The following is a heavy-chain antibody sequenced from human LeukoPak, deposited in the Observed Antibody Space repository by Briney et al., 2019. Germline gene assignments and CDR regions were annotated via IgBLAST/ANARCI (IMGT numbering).Heavy chain of an antibody. J-gene: IGHJ3*02. V-gene: IGHV3-7*01. CDR2: IKEDGSEK. D-gene: IGHD6-19*01. CDR3: ARDGAGDAFDI. CDR1: GFSFSDAW. Sequence: GGSLRLSCAASGFSFSDAWMNWVRQAPGKGLEWVADIKEDGSEKTYVDSVRGRFTISRDNAQNSLYLQMNSLRAEDTAVYYCARDGAGDAFDIWGQGTMVTVSS.